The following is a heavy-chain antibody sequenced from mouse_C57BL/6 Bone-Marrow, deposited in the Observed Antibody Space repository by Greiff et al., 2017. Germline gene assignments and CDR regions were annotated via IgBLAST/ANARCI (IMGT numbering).Heavy chain of an antibody. V-gene: IGHV1-54*01. CDR2: INPGSGGT. D-gene: IGHD3-2*02. CDR3: ARRAAQVYFDY. CDR1: GYAFTNYL. Sequence: VQLQQSGAELVRPGTSVKVSCKASGYAFTNYLIEWVKQRPGQGLEWIGVINPGSGGTNYNEKFKGKATLTADKSSSTAYMQLSSLTSEDSAVYFCARRAAQVYFDYWGQGTTLTVSS. J-gene: IGHJ2*01.